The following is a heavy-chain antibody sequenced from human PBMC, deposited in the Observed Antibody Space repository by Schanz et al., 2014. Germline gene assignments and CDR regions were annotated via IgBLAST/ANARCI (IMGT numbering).Heavy chain of an antibody. CDR3: ARSGSSNWYFFDY. Sequence: EVQLVESGGGVVRPGGSLRLSCAASGFGFDDYAMSWVRQAPGKGLEWVSGINWNAGSLGYGDSVKGRFTISRDNAKNSLYLQMNSLRAEDTAVYYCARSGSSNWYFFDYWGLGTLVTVSS. V-gene: IGHV3-20*04. CDR2: INWNAGSL. J-gene: IGHJ4*02. CDR1: GFGFDDYA. D-gene: IGHD6-13*01.